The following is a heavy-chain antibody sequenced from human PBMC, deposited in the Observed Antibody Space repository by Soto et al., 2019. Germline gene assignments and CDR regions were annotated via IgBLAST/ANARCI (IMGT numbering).Heavy chain of an antibody. J-gene: IGHJ5*01. D-gene: IGHD3-10*01. CDR3: ARDFAGRGPFDP. CDR2: VYHTGIT. Sequence: QVHLQESGPGLVKPSETLSLTCRVSNVSIASSYWNWLRQAPGKGLEWIGFVYHTGITKYNPSLKSRFTISMDTSRNEISLRLTSVTTADTGSYFCARDFAGRGPFDPWGPGTPVTVSS. CDR1: NVSIASSY. V-gene: IGHV4-59*01.